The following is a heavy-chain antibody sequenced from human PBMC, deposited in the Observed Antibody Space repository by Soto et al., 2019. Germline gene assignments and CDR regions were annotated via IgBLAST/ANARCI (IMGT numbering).Heavy chain of an antibody. CDR3: ARARMFSGAHHDY. J-gene: IGHJ4*02. CDR2: ITPYNGNA. CDR1: GYTFTNFG. D-gene: IGHD1-26*01. V-gene: IGHV1-18*04. Sequence: QVHLVQSGAVVENPGASVKVSCKASGYTFTNFGINWVRQAPGQGLEWMGWITPYNGNANYPQKHQDRLTITTDTSPNTAYLELMSLRSDDTAVYFCARARMFSGAHHDYWGQGTRVTVSS.